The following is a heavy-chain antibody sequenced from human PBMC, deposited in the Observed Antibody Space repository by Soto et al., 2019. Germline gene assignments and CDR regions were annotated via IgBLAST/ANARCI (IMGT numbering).Heavy chain of an antibody. Sequence: QITLKESGPTLVKPTQTLTLTCTFSGFSLTTRGVGVGWIRQPPGKALECLPLIYWDDDKRYSPSLQSRLSITKDTSKNQVVLTMTNVDPVDTATYYCAHIPNYYQYDWFDPWGQGTLVSVSS. J-gene: IGHJ5*02. CDR1: GFSLTTRGVG. CDR3: AHIPNYYQYDWFDP. CDR2: IYWDDDK. D-gene: IGHD3-16*01. V-gene: IGHV2-5*02.